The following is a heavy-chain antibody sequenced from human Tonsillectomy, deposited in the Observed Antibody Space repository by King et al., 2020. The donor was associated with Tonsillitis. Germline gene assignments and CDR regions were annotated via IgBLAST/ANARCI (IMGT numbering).Heavy chain of an antibody. D-gene: IGHD5-18*01. CDR2: IYYSGNT. CDR1: GGSISSNNYY. Sequence: QLQESGPGLVKPSGTLSLTCTVSGGSISSNNYYWGWIRQPPGKGLEWIGSIYYSGNTYYNPSLKSRLTISADTSKNQVSLNLSSVTAADTAVYYCARHLGDRYSYGAGGGWYFDLWGRGTLVTVSS. V-gene: IGHV4-39*01. J-gene: IGHJ2*01. CDR3: ARHLGDRYSYGAGGGWYFDL.